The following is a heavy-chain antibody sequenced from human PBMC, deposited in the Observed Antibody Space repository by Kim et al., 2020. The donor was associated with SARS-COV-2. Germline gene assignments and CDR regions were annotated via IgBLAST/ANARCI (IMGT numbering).Heavy chain of an antibody. CDR2: IIPIFGTA. CDR1: GGTFSSYA. Sequence: SVKVSCKASGGTFSSYAISWVRQAPGQGLEWMGGIIPIFGTANYAQKFQGRVTIAADKSTSTAYMELSSLRSEDTAVYYCARDQYCSGGSCYSSWGQGTLVTVSS. CDR3: ARDQYCSGGSCYSS. J-gene: IGHJ4*02. D-gene: IGHD2-15*01. V-gene: IGHV1-69*06.